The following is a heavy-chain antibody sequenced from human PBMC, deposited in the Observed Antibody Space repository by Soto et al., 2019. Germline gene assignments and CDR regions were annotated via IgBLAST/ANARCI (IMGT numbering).Heavy chain of an antibody. D-gene: IGHD3-3*01. Sequence: EVQMVESGGGLVQPGGSLRLSCAASGFTFSGSWIHWVRQAPGKGLVWVSRINGDGSGTSYADFVKGRFTISRDDAQNTLFLQMNGLRDEDTAGYYCARGIFGAGTANDYWGQGTLVTVSS. CDR2: INGDGSGT. V-gene: IGHV3-74*01. J-gene: IGHJ4*02. CDR3: ARGIFGAGTANDY. CDR1: GFTFSGSW.